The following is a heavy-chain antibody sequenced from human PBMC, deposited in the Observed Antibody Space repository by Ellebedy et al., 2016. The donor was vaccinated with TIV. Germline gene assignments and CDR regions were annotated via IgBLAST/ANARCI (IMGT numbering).Heavy chain of an antibody. CDR3: ARDPWGGSLIDY. V-gene: IGHV3-21*01. CDR2: ISSSSSYK. J-gene: IGHJ4*02. CDR1: GFTFSSYS. D-gene: IGHD3-16*01. Sequence: GESLKISCAASGFTFSSYSMNWVRQAPGKGLEWVSSISSSSSYKYYADSVKGRLTISSDNAKNSLYLQMNSLRAEDTAVYYCARDPWGGSLIDYWGQGTLVTVSS.